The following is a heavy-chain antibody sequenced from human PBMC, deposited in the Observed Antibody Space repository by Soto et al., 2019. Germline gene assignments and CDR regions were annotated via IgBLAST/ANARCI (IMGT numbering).Heavy chain of an antibody. V-gene: IGHV1-18*04. J-gene: IGHJ6*02. D-gene: IGHD1-1*01. Sequence: QVQLVQSGGEVRKPGASVKVSCKTSSYTFTNNGINGVRQAPGQGHEWRGWISGYNANTKYAQKFQRRVTLTTDTLTSTAFMELRRLRSGDPAVFYCARVSTHYDMDVWGQGTTVTVSS. CDR1: SYTFTNNG. CDR2: ISGYNANT. CDR3: ARVSTHYDMDV.